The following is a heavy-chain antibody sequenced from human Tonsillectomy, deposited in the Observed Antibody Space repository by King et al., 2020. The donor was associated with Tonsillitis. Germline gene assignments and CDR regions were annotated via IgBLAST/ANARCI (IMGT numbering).Heavy chain of an antibody. CDR3: ARSPPTTAYFDY. Sequence: QLVQSGGGVVQPGRSMRLSCTASGFVFSDHAVHWVRQAPGKGLEWVAVISHDGSNKHYADSVKGRFTISRDNSKNIVYLQMNSLRAEDTAVYYCARSPPTTAYFDYWGQGTLVSVSS. CDR2: ISHDGSNK. V-gene: IGHV3-30*04. CDR1: GFVFSDHA. D-gene: IGHD1-26*01. J-gene: IGHJ4*02.